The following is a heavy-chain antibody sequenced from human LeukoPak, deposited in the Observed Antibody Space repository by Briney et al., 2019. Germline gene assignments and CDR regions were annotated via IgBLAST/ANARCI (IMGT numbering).Heavy chain of an antibody. J-gene: IGHJ4*02. V-gene: IGHV1-69*06. D-gene: IGHD6-19*01. Sequence: ASVKVSCKASGGTFSSYAISWVRQAPGQGLEWMGGIIPIFGTANYAQKFQGRVTITADKSTSTAYMELSSLRSEDTAVYYCARSSSGWYIFDYWGQGTLVTVSS. CDR2: IIPIFGTA. CDR3: ARSSSGWYIFDY. CDR1: GGTFSSYA.